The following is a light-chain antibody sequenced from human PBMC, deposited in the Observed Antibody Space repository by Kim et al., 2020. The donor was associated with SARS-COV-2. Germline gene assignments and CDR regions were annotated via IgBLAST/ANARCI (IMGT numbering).Light chain of an antibody. J-gene: IGKJ1*01. Sequence: PGERATLSCRASQTVSSRSVNWYQQKPGQSPRLLIYDAYRRATGVPDRFRGSGSGTDFTLTISRLEPEDFAVYHCQQYGSLPWTFGQGTKVDIK. CDR1: QTVSSRS. CDR2: DAY. CDR3: QQYGSLPWT. V-gene: IGKV3-20*01.